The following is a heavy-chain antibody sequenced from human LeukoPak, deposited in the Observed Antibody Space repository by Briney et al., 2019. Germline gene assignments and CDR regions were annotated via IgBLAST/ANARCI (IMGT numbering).Heavy chain of an antibody. CDR3: AGHGRYYFDY. CDR1: GGSVSSYY. V-gene: IGHV4-59*02. J-gene: IGHJ4*02. CDR2: VYHTGNT. Sequence: PSETLSLTCTVSGGSVSSYYWSWIRQPPGKGLEWIGHVYHTGNTNYNPSLKSRVTISVDTSKNQFSLKLSSVTAADTAVYYCAGHGRYYFDYWGQGTLVTVSS. D-gene: IGHD1-26*01.